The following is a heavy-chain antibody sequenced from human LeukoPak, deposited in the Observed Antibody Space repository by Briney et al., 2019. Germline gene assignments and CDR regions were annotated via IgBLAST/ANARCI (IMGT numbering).Heavy chain of an antibody. V-gene: IGHV1-69*04. D-gene: IGHD3-3*01. CDR2: IIPVLGVA. CDR1: GGTFSTYA. J-gene: IGHJ4*02. Sequence: SVKVSCKASGGTFSTYAVSWVRQAPGQGLEWVGRIIPVLGVANYAQKFQGRVTISADKSTSTAYMEVSSLRSEDTAVYYCATGIGTLWSGYYHDYWGQGTLVTVSS. CDR3: ATGIGTLWSGYYHDY.